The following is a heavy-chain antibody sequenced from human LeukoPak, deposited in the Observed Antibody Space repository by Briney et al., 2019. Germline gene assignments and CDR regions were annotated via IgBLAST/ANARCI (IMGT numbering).Heavy chain of an antibody. CDR1: GGSFSGYY. CDR3: ARQRYSYGYGWFDP. J-gene: IGHJ5*02. D-gene: IGHD5-18*01. Sequence: SETLSLTCAVYGGSFSGYYWSWLRHPPGKGLEWIGEINHSGSTNYNPSLKSRVTISVDTSKNQFSLKLSSVTAADTAVYYCARQRYSYGYGWFDPWGQGTLVTVSS. V-gene: IGHV4-34*01. CDR2: INHSGST.